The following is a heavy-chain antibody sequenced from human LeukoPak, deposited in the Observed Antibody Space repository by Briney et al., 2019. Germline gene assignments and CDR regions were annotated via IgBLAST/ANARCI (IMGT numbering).Heavy chain of an antibody. J-gene: IGHJ6*02. CDR1: GFTFSSYS. V-gene: IGHV3-21*01. CDR2: ISSRRSCI. Sequence: GGSLRLSCAASGFTFSSYSMNWVRQAPGKGLEWVSSISSRRSCIYYADSVKGRFTISRVTAKNSLYLQMNSLRAEDTAVYYCARDSLGSGGSPAPWHYYYYGMDVWGQGTMVTVSS. D-gene: IGHD2-15*01. CDR3: ARDSLGSGGSPAPWHYYYYGMDV.